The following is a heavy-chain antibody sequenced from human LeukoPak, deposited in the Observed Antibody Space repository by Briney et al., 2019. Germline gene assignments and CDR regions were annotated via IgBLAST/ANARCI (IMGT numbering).Heavy chain of an antibody. D-gene: IGHD6-6*01. CDR3: ARGSSIAARPYDY. J-gene: IGHJ4*02. CDR2: INPNSGGT. Sequence: GASVKVSCKASGYTFTGYYMHWVRQAPGQGLEWMGWINPNSGGTNYAQKFQGRVTMTRDTSISTAYMELSRLRSDDTAVYYCARGSSIAARPYDYWGQGTLVTFSS. V-gene: IGHV1-2*02. CDR1: GYTFTGYY.